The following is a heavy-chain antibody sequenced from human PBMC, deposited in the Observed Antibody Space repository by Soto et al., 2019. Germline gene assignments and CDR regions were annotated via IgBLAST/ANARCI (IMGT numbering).Heavy chain of an antibody. D-gene: IGHD2-2*01. J-gene: IGHJ6*03. Sequence: EVQLVESGGGLVQPGGSLRLSCAASGFTFSSYSMNWVRQAPGKGLECVSYISSSSSTIYYADSVKGRFTISRDNAKNSLDLQMKSLRAEDTAVYYCASPGGSTRGYYYYYYMDVWGKGTTVTVSS. V-gene: IGHV3-48*01. CDR3: ASPGGSTRGYYYYYYMDV. CDR1: GFTFSSYS. CDR2: ISSSSSTI.